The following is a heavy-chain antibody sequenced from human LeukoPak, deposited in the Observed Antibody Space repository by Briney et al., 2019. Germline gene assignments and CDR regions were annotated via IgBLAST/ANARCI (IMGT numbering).Heavy chain of an antibody. D-gene: IGHD3-10*01. CDR3: ARHAESGSGTYYNVDY. CDR2: IYPRDSNT. Sequence: GESLKISCKGSGYSSFAYYIAWVRQMPGKGLEWMGIIYPRDSNTRYSPSFQGQVTISADKSLNTAYLQWSSLKASDTAMYYCARHAESGSGTYYNVDYWGQGTLVTVSS. CDR1: GYSSFAYY. J-gene: IGHJ4*02. V-gene: IGHV5-51*01.